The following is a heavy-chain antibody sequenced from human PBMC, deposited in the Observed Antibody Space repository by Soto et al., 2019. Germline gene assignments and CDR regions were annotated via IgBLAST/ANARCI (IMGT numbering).Heavy chain of an antibody. D-gene: IGHD3-3*01. J-gene: IGHJ6*04. V-gene: IGHV3-48*01. CDR3: ARDRRITFFGAPMDV. CDR2: ISSSSSTI. CDR1: GFTFSSYS. Sequence: GGSLRLSCAASGFTFSSYSMNWVRQAPGKGLEWVSYISSSSSTIYYADSVKGRFTISRDNAKNSLYLQMNSLRAEDTAVYYCARDRRITFFGAPMDVWGKGTTVTVSS.